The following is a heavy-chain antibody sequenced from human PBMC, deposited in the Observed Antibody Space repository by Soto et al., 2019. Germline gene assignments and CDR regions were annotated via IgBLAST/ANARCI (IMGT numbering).Heavy chain of an antibody. CDR3: TTGQWLVPRDY. CDR1: GFTFSNAW. V-gene: IGHV3-15*01. D-gene: IGHD6-19*01. CDR2: IKSKTDGGTT. J-gene: IGHJ4*02. Sequence: PGGSLRLSCAASGFTFSNAWMSWVRQAPGKVLEWVGRIKSKTDGGTTDYAAPVKGRFTISRDDSKNTLYLQMNSLKTENTAVYYCTTGQWLVPRDYWGQGTLVTVSS.